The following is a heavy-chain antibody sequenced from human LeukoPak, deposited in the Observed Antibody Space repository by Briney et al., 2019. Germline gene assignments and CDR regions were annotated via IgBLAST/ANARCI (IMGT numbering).Heavy chain of an antibody. CDR3: ARDRADGSGVKSH. V-gene: IGHV3-30*03. CDR2: ISYDGSNK. CDR1: GFAFSSYG. Sequence: PGRSLRLSCAASGFAFSSYGMHWVRQAPGKGLEWVAVISYDGSNKYNADSVKGRFTISRDNSKNTLYLQMNSMRVEDTAVYHCARDRADGSGVKSHWGQGTLVTVSS. J-gene: IGHJ4*02. D-gene: IGHD3-10*01.